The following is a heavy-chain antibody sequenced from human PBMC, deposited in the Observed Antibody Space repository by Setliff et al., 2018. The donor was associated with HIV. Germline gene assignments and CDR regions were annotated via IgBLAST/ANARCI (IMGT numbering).Heavy chain of an antibody. CDR1: GDSINSGDSY. CDR2: IYYSGST. J-gene: IGHJ3*02. CDR3: ARVSQDLLGAFDI. V-gene: IGHV4-31*03. D-gene: IGHD7-27*01. Sequence: SETLSLTCTVSGDSINSGDSYWTWIRHHPGKGLEWIGYIYYSGSTNYNPSLKSRVIISADSSKNQFFLKSTSVTAADTAMYYCARVSQDLLGAFDIWGQGTMVTVSS.